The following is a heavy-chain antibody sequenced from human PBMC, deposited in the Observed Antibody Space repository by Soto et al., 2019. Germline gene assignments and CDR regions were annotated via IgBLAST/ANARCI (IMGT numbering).Heavy chain of an antibody. D-gene: IGHD3-16*01. CDR1: GYTFTSYG. V-gene: IGHV1-18*01. Sequence: AAVKVSCKASGYTFTSYGITWVRQAPRQGLQRMGWISAYTGNTNNAQKLQGRVTMTTDTSTSKAYMELMSLRSDDTAVYCCAREMVESNDYKDVSGKGTKVTLS. J-gene: IGHJ6*03. CDR3: AREMVESNDYKDV. CDR2: ISAYTGNT.